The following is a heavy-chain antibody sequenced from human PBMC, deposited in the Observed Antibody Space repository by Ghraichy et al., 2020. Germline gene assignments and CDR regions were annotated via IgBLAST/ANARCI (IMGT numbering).Heavy chain of an antibody. V-gene: IGHV3-30*04. CDR1: GFTFRNAA. CDR2: ISNDANSQ. Sequence: LSLTCVASGFTFRNAAMHWVRQAPGKGLEWVSVISNDANSQYYANSVKGRFTISRDNSKNTLYLQMNSLRPEDTAVYYCARVGKSRDCFDKWGQGTLVTVSS. D-gene: IGHD1-26*01. CDR3: ARVGKSRDCFDK. J-gene: IGHJ4*02.